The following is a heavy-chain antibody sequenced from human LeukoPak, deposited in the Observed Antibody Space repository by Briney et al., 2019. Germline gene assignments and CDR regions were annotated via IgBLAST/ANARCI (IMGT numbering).Heavy chain of an antibody. CDR1: GGSISSGGYS. J-gene: IGHJ5*02. V-gene: IGHV4-61*08. D-gene: IGHD2-2*01. CDR3: ARDCSSTSCYGGDWDNWFDP. Sequence: SQTLSLTCAVAGGSISSGGYSWSWIRQPPGKGLEWIGYIYYSGSTNYNPSLKSRVTISVDTSKNQFSLKLSSVTAADTAVYYCARDCSSTSCYGGDWDNWFDPWGQGTLVTVSS. CDR2: IYYSGST.